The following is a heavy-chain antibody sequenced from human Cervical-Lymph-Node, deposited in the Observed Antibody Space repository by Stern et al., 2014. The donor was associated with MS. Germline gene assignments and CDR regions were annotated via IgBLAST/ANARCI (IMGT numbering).Heavy chain of an antibody. CDR3: ARVQEAGDYYYYGMDV. CDR1: GFTFSDYY. D-gene: IGHD1-1*01. Sequence: MQLVESGGGLVKPGGSLRLSCAASGFTFSDYYMSWIRQAPGKGLEWVSYISSSGSTIYYADSVKGRFTISRDNAKNTLYLQMNSLRAEDTAVYYCARVQEAGDYYYYGMDVWGQGTTVTVSS. J-gene: IGHJ6*02. V-gene: IGHV3-11*01. CDR2: ISSSGSTI.